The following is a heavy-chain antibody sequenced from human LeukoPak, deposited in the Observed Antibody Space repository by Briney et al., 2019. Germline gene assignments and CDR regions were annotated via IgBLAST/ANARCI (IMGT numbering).Heavy chain of an antibody. Sequence: SQTLSLTCTVSGGFISSGSYYWSWIRKPAGKGLEWIGRIYTSGSTNYNPSLKSRVTISVDTSKNQFSPKLSSVTAADTAVYYCAGQGYDFWSGYRYYFDYWGQGTLVTVSS. CDR1: GGFISSGSYY. D-gene: IGHD3-3*01. CDR3: AGQGYDFWSGYRYYFDY. J-gene: IGHJ4*02. CDR2: IYTSGST. V-gene: IGHV4-61*02.